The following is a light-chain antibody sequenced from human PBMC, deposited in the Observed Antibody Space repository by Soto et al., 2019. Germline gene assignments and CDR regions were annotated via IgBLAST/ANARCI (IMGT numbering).Light chain of an antibody. CDR3: CSYTTTSTLGV. J-gene: IGLJ3*02. CDR2: DVN. Sequence: QSALTQPRSVSGSPGQSVTISCTGTSSDVGGYNYVSRYQQHPGKAPKLMIYDVNKWPSGVPDRFSGSKSGNTASLTISGLQAEDEADYHCCSYTTTSTLGVFGGGTKVTVL. V-gene: IGLV2-11*01. CDR1: SSDVGGYNY.